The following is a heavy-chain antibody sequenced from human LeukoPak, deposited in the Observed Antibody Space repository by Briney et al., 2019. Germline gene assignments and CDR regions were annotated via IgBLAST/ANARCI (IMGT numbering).Heavy chain of an antibody. CDR1: GYSISSGYY. Sequence: SETLSLTCTVSGYSISSGYYWGWIRQPPGKGLEWIGSIYHSGSTYYNPSLKSRVTISVDTSKNQFSLKLSSVTAADTAVYYCASRSPAYGGYDVWGKGTTVTVSS. V-gene: IGHV4-38-2*02. CDR3: ASRSPAYGGYDV. D-gene: IGHD4-23*01. CDR2: IYHSGST. J-gene: IGHJ6*04.